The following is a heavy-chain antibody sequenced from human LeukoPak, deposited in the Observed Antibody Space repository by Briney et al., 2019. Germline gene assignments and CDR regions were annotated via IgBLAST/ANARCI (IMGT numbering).Heavy chain of an antibody. CDR1: GFTFSSYS. Sequence: GGSLRLSCAASGFTFSSYSMNWVRQAPGKGLEWVSYISSSSSTIYYADSVKGRFTISRDNAKNSLYLQMNSLRTGDTAVYYCAKDPQPIRYGSGFDYWGQGTLVTVSS. V-gene: IGHV3-48*04. CDR2: ISSSSSTI. D-gene: IGHD3-10*01. J-gene: IGHJ4*02. CDR3: AKDPQPIRYGSGFDY.